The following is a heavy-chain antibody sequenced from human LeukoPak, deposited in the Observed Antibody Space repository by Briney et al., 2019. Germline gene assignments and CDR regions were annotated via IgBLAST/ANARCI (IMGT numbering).Heavy chain of an antibody. J-gene: IGHJ4*02. CDR3: ARIPSGSYGIFDY. V-gene: IGHV4-4*02. Sequence: SETPSLTCAVSGGSISSSNWWSWVRQPPGKGLEWIGEIYHSGSANQNPSLKSRVSMSLDKSKNQFSLRLTSATAADTAVYYCARIPSGSYGIFDYWGQGTLVTVSS. CDR1: GGSISSSNW. CDR2: IYHSGSA. D-gene: IGHD1-26*01.